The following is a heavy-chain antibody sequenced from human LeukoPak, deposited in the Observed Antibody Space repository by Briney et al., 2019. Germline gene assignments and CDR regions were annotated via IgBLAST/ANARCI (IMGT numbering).Heavy chain of an antibody. CDR1: EFSVGSNY. CDR3: AKVGLPVITMRFNYFDY. CDR2: IYSGGST. V-gene: IGHV3-66*01. J-gene: IGHJ4*02. D-gene: IGHD3-22*01. Sequence: GGSLRLSCAASEFSVGSNYMTWVRQAPGKGLEWVSLIYSGGSTYYADSVKGRFTISRDNSKNTLYLQMNSLRAEDTAVYYCAKVGLPVITMRFNYFDYWGQGTLVTVSS.